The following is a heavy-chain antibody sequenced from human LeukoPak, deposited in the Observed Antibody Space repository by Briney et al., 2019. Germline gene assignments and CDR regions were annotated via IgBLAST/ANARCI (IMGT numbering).Heavy chain of an antibody. D-gene: IGHD6-19*01. V-gene: IGHV4-34*01. CDR2: INHSGST. Sequence: PSETLSLTCAVYGGSFSGYYWSWIRQPPGKGLELIGEINHSGSTNYNPSLKSRVTISVDTSKNQFSLKLSSVTAADTAVYYCARKAPYSSGWYVFWGQGTLVTVSS. J-gene: IGHJ5*01. CDR1: GGSFSGYY. CDR3: ARKAPYSSGWYVF.